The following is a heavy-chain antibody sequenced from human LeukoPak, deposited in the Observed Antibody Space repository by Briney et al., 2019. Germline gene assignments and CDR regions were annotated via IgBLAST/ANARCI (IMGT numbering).Heavy chain of an antibody. V-gene: IGHV4-39*01. D-gene: IGHD1-26*01. CDR1: GGSISSSSYY. Sequence: TSETLSLTCTVSGGSISSSSYYWGWIRQPPGKGLEWIGSIYYSGSTYYNPSLKSRVTMSVDTSKNQFSLKLSSVTAADTAVYYCGVGATPYGMDVWGQGTTVTVSS. J-gene: IGHJ6*02. CDR3: GVGATPYGMDV. CDR2: IYYSGST.